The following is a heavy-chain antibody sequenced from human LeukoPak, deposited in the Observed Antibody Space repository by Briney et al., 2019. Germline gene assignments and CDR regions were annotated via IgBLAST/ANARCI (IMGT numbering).Heavy chain of an antibody. Sequence: GRSLRLSCAASGFTFSSFSMNWVRQAPGKGLEWVSSISSSSSYIYYADSVKGRFTISRDNAKNSLYLQMNSLRAEDTAVYYCARDSNDAFDIWGQGTMVTVSS. CDR1: GFTFSSFS. V-gene: IGHV3-21*01. J-gene: IGHJ3*02. CDR2: ISSSSSYI. CDR3: ARDSNDAFDI.